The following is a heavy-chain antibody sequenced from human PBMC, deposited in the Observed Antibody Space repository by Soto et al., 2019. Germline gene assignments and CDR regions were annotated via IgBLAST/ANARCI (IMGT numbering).Heavy chain of an antibody. V-gene: IGHV1-58*01. D-gene: IGHD5-18*01. Sequence: SVKVSCKASGFTFTSSAVQWVRQARGQRLEWIGWIVVGSGNTNYAQKFQERVTITRDMSTSTAYMELSSLRSEDTAVYYCAAEDTAMVRTPIDYWGQGTLVTVSS. J-gene: IGHJ4*02. CDR3: AAEDTAMVRTPIDY. CDR1: GFTFTSSA. CDR2: IVVGSGNT.